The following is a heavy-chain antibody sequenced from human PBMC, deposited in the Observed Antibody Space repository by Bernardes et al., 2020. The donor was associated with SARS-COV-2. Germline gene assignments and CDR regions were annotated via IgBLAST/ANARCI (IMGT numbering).Heavy chain of an antibody. D-gene: IGHD1-26*01. Sequence: GGSLRLSCAASGFTFSSYWMHWVRLAPGTGPVWVSRINGDGSSINYADSVKGRFTISRDNARNTLYLEMNSLRAEDTAVYYCARGSGNYYFDYWGQGTLVTVS. CDR2: INGDGSSI. V-gene: IGHV3-74*01. J-gene: IGHJ4*02. CDR3: ARGSGNYYFDY. CDR1: GFTFSSYW.